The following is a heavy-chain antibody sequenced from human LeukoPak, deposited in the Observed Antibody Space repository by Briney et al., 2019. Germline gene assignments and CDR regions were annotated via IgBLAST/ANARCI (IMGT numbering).Heavy chain of an antibody. CDR1: GGSISSTGVY. D-gene: IGHD6-19*01. J-gene: IGHJ6*04. V-gene: IGHV4-61*02. Sequence: TLSLTCTLPGGSISSTGVYWTWIRLPAGDGLEWIGRTSGSGNTDINRSLKCRIAISIDTSKTQFSLKLNSATAADTAVYYCAREATGWHPASYGMDVWGTGTTVTVSS. CDR3: AREATGWHPASYGMDV. CDR2: TSGSGNT.